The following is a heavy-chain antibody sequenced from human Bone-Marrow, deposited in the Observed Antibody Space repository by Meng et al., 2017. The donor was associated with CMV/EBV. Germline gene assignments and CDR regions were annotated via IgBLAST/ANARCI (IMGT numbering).Heavy chain of an antibody. J-gene: IGHJ3*02. CDR2: INPSGGST. Sequence: GESLKISCKASGYTFTSYYMHWVRQAPGQGLEWMGIINPSGGSTSYAQKFQGRVTMTRDTSTSTVYMELSSLRSEDTAVYYCARGSWDSYDILTGSVAFDIWGQGTMVTVSS. V-gene: IGHV1-46*01. CDR1: GYTFTSYY. CDR3: ARGSWDSYDILTGSVAFDI. D-gene: IGHD3-9*01.